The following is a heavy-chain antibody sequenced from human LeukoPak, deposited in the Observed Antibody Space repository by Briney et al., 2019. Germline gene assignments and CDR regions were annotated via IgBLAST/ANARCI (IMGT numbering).Heavy chain of an antibody. J-gene: IGHJ4*02. V-gene: IGHV4-39*01. CDR2: IYYSGST. CDR3: ARITMVRGVIITGTTGSYYFDY. Sequence: SETLSLTCTVSGGSISSSSYYWGCFRQPPGKGLEWIGSIYYSGSTYYNPSLKSRVTISVDTSKNQFSLKLSSVTAADTAVYYCARITMVRGVIITGTTGSYYFDYWGQGTLVTVSS. CDR1: GGSISSSSYY. D-gene: IGHD3-10*01.